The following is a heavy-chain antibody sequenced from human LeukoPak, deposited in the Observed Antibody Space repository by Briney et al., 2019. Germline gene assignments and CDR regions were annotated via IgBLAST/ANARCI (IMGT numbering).Heavy chain of an antibody. J-gene: IGHJ4*02. CDR2: IIPIFGTA. CDR3: ARDDGRGYSGYDYFLDY. V-gene: IGHV1-69*06. Sequence: SVKVSCKASGGTFSSYAISWVRQAPGQGLEWMGGIIPIFGTANYAQKFQGRATITADKSTSTAYMELSSLRSEDTAVYYCARDDGRGYSGYDYFLDYWGQGTLVTVSS. CDR1: GGTFSSYA. D-gene: IGHD5-12*01.